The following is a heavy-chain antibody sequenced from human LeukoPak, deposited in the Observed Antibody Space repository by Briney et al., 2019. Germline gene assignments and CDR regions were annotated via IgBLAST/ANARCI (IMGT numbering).Heavy chain of an antibody. Sequence: GGSLRLSCAASGFTFSTYNMNWFRQAPGKGLEWVSSISSGSNYIYYADSVKGRFTIPRDNAKNSLYLQMNSLRAEDTAVYYCATVVEVGDWGQGTLVTVSS. V-gene: IGHV3-21*01. CDR2: ISSGSNYI. CDR1: GFTFSTYN. CDR3: ATVVEVGD. D-gene: IGHD2-15*01. J-gene: IGHJ4*02.